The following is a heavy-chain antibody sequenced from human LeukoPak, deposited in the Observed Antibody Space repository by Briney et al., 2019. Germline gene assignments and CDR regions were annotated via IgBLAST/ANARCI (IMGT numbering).Heavy chain of an antibody. D-gene: IGHD5-12*01. V-gene: IGHV3-30-3*01. CDR1: GFTFSNYA. J-gene: IGHJ3*02. CDR3: ARRRRAYSGYDAFDI. Sequence: PGRSLRLSCAASGFTFSNYAMHWVRQAPGEGLEWVAIISYDGSNKYYADSVKGRFTISRDNSKSTLYLQMNSLRAEDTAVYYCARRRRAYSGYDAFDIWGQGTMVTVSS. CDR2: ISYDGSNK.